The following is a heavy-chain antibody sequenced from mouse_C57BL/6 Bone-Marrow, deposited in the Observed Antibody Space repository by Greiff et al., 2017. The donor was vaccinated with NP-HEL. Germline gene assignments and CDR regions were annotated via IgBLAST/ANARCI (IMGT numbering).Heavy chain of an antibody. J-gene: IGHJ2*01. D-gene: IGHD1-1*01. Sequence: VQLQQPGAELVMPGASVKLSCKASGYTFTSYWMHWVKQRPGQGLEWIGEIDPSDSYTNYNQKFKGKSTLTVDKSSSTAYMQLSSLTSEDSAVYYCARGYYGHDYWAKAPLSQSPQ. V-gene: IGHV1-69*01. CDR1: GYTFTSYW. CDR2: IDPSDSYT. CDR3: ARGYYGHDY.